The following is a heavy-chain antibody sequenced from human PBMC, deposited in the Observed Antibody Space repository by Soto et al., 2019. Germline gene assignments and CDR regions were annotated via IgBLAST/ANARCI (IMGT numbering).Heavy chain of an antibody. CDR3: ARGRGGWFINQLLNAFDI. J-gene: IGHJ3*02. V-gene: IGHV4-59*01. CDR2: IDYSGST. CDR1: GGSISSYY. Sequence: QVQLQESGPGLVKPSETLSLTCTVSGGSISSYYWSWIRQPPGKGLEWIGYIDYSGSTNYNPSLKSRVTLSVDTSKTQFSLTLSSVTAADTAVYYCARGRGGWFINQLLNAFDIWGHGTMVTVSS. D-gene: IGHD2-2*01.